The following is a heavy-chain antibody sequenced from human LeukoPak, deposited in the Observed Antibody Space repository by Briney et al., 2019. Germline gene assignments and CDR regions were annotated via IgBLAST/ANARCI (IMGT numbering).Heavy chain of an antibody. Sequence: SETLSLTCTVSGGSISSSKYYWGWIRQPPGKGLEWIAFIHSSGSTGYNPSLKSRFTISVDTSKNHFSLKVTSMSAADTGVYYCARSLPGAIGAADFWGQGTLVTVSS. J-gene: IGHJ4*02. D-gene: IGHD6-13*01. V-gene: IGHV4-61*03. CDR3: ARSLPGAIGAADF. CDR2: IHSSGST. CDR1: GGSISSSKYY.